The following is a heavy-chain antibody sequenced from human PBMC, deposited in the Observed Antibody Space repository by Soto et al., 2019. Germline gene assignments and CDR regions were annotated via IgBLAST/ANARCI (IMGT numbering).Heavy chain of an antibody. CDR2: IYYSGST. V-gene: IGHV4-39*01. J-gene: IGHJ5*02. D-gene: IGHD6-19*01. CDR1: GGSISSSSYY. CDR3: ARRGYSSGWTTYNWFDP. Sequence: QLQLQESGPGLVKPSETLSLTCTVSGGSISSSSYYWGWIRQPPGKGLEWIGSIYYSGSTYYNPSRKSRVTISVDTSKNQFSLKLSSVTAADTAVYYCARRGYSSGWTTYNWFDPWGQGTLVTVSS.